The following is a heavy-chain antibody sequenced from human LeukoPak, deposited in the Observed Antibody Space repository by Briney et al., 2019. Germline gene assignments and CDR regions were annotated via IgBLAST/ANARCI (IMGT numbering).Heavy chain of an antibody. CDR2: ISAYNGNT. Sequence: EASVTVSCTASGYTFTSYGISWVRQAPGQGLEWMGWISAYNGNTNYAQKLQGRVTMTTDTSTSTAYMELRSLRSDDTAVYYCARDSNYYDFWSGYLPRSYYYGMDVWGQGTTVTVSS. CDR3: ARDSNYYDFWSGYLPRSYYYGMDV. D-gene: IGHD3-3*01. CDR1: GYTFTSYG. V-gene: IGHV1-18*01. J-gene: IGHJ6*02.